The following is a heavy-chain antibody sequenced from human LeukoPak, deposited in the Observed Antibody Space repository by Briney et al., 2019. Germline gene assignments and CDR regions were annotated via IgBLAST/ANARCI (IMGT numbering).Heavy chain of an antibody. CDR3: ARDYQLLLSWFDP. CDR1: GFTFSSYW. Sequence: GGSLRLPCAASGFTFSSYWMHWVRQAPGKGLVWVSRINTDGSSTSYADSVKGRFTISRDNAKNTLYLQMNSLRAEDTAVYYCARDYQLLLSWFDPWGQGTLVTVSS. V-gene: IGHV3-74*01. J-gene: IGHJ5*02. CDR2: INTDGSST. D-gene: IGHD2-2*01.